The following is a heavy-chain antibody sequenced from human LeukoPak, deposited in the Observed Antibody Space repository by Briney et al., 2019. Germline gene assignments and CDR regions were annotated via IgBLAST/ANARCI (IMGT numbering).Heavy chain of an antibody. CDR1: GDSVSSSISA. CDR2: TYYRSKGYK. Sequence: QTLSLTCGISGDSVSSSISAWVWIRQSPSRGVEGLGSTYYRSKGYKEYSLSVKSRITINPDTSRNQFSLQLTYMSPEDTAVYYCVRDWFGWYFDFWGQGILVTVSS. CDR3: VRDWFGWYFDF. J-gene: IGHJ4*02. D-gene: IGHD3-10*01. V-gene: IGHV6-1*01.